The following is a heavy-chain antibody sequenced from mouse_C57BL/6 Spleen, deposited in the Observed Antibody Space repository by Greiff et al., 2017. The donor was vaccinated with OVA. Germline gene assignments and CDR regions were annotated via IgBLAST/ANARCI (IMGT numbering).Heavy chain of an antibody. CDR3: ALSITTVASY. CDR2: ISYDGSN. J-gene: IGHJ3*01. V-gene: IGHV3-6*01. CDR1: GYSITSGYY. D-gene: IGHD1-1*01. Sequence: ESGPGLVKPSQSLSLTCSVTGYSITSGYYWNWIRQFPGNKLEWMGYISYDGSNNYNPSLKNRISITRDTSKNQFFLKLNSVTTEDTATYYCALSITTVASYWGQGTLVTVSA.